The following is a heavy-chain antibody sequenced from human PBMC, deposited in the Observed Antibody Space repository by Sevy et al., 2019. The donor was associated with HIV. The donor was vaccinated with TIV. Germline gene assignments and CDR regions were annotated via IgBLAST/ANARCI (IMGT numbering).Heavy chain of an antibody. CDR2: VYYSGRT. Sequence: SETLSLTCTVSGDSISGYYWSWIRQPPGEGLEWIGYVYYSGRTNYNPSLRSRVTISQDTSKNQISLKLNSVTAADTAVYYCARAYSDYYYAMDVWGQGTTVTVSS. J-gene: IGHJ6*02. D-gene: IGHD2-15*01. CDR3: ARAYSDYYYAMDV. V-gene: IGHV4-59*01. CDR1: GDSISGYY.